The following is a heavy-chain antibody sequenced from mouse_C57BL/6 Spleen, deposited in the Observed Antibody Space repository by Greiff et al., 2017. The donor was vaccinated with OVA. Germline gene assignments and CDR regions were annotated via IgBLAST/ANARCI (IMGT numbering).Heavy chain of an antibody. J-gene: IGHJ2*01. CDR2: IDPNSGGT. Sequence: QVQLKQPGAELVKPGASVKLSCKASGYTFTSYWMHWVKQRPGRGLEWIGRIDPNSGGTKYNEKFKSKATLTVDKPSSTAYMQLSSLTSEDSAVYYCAREGHDYYGSKKDYWGQGTTLTVSS. CDR1: GYTFTSYW. D-gene: IGHD1-1*01. CDR3: AREGHDYYGSKKDY. V-gene: IGHV1-72*01.